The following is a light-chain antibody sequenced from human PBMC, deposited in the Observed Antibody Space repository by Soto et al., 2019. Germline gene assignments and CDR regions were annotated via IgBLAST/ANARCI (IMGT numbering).Light chain of an antibody. CDR1: SSNMGTNY. CDR2: RNN. V-gene: IGLV1-47*01. Sequence: QSVLTQAPSTSGTPGQRVTISCSGSSSNMGTNYVYWYQQLPGTAPKLLIYRNNQRPSGVPDRFSGSKSGTSASLAISGLRSEDEAHYYCAAWDDSLNGVLFGGGTKLTVL. J-gene: IGLJ2*01. CDR3: AAWDDSLNGVL.